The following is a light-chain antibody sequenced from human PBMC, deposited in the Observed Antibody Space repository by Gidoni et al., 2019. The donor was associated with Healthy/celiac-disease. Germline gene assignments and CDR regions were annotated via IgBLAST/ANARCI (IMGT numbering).Light chain of an antibody. Sequence: DIVMTQSPLSLPVTPGAPASISCRSSQSLLHSNGYNYLDWYLQQPGQSPQLLIYLGSNRASGVPDRFSGSGAGTDFTLKISRVEAEDVGVYYCMQALQTPLFTFGPGTKVDIK. J-gene: IGKJ3*01. V-gene: IGKV2-28*01. CDR2: LGS. CDR3: MQALQTPLFT. CDR1: QSLLHSNGYNY.